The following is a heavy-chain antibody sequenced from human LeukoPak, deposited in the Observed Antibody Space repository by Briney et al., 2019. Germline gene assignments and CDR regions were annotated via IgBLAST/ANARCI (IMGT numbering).Heavy chain of an antibody. D-gene: IGHD3-22*01. Sequence: ASVKVSCKASGYTFTGYYMHWVRQAPGQGLEWMGWINPNSGGTNYAQKFQGRVTMTRDTSISTAYMELSRLRSDDTAVYYCARVRRDSSGYYWFDPWGQGTLVTVSS. CDR1: GYTFTGYY. J-gene: IGHJ5*02. CDR2: INPNSGGT. CDR3: ARVRRDSSGYYWFDP. V-gene: IGHV1-2*02.